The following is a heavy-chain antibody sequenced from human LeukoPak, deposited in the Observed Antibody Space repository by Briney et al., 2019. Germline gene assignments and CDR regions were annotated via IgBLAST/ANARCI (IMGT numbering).Heavy chain of an antibody. CDR3: ARHDGSSWYYAFDV. D-gene: IGHD6-13*01. CDR2: IYYSGST. J-gene: IGHJ3*01. Sequence: SETLSLTCTVSGVSMSGYYWSWIRQPPGKGLEWIGSIYYSGSTYYNPSLKSRVTISVDTSKNQFSLKLSSVTAADTAVYYCARHDGSSWYYAFDVWGQGTMVTVSS. V-gene: IGHV4-59*08. CDR1: GVSMSGYY.